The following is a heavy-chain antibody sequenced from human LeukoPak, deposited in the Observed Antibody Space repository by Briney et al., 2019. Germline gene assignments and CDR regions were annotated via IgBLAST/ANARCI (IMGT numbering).Heavy chain of an antibody. V-gene: IGHV4-4*02. Sequence: GSLRLSCEGSAFIFSGHWMNWVRQTPGKGLEWIGHNGNANYNPSLQSRVTISIDTSKNHFTLSLNSVTAADTAVYYCATYYVGVGGRGHWGPGTLVTVSS. CDR3: ATYYVGVGGRGH. CDR2: HNGNA. J-gene: IGHJ4*02. CDR1: AFIFSGHW. D-gene: IGHD2-21*01.